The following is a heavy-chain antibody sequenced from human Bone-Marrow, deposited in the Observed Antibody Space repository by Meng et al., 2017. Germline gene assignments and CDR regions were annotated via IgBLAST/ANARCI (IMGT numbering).Heavy chain of an antibody. CDR1: GLSFTDAW. V-gene: IGHV3-15*01. CDR2: IKRNSDGGTI. J-gene: IGHJ4*02. Sequence: VRLGESGGGLVKPGVSLRLSCVGAGLSFTDAWMSWVRQAPGKGLEWVGRIKRNSDGGTIDYAAPVKGRFTISRDDSKNTLYLQMDSLITEDTAVYFCATGAAAADHWGQGTLVTVSS. D-gene: IGHD6-13*01. CDR3: ATGAAAADH.